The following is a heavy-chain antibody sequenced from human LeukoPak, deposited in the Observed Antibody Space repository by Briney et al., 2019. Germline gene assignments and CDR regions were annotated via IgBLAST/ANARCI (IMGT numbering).Heavy chain of an antibody. CDR3: ARDGDGMVRGAIDY. Sequence: GGSLRLSCAASGFTFSSYAMSWVRQAPGKGLEWVSAISGSGGSTYYADSVKGRFTISRDNAKNSLYLQMNSLRAEDTAVYYCARDGDGMVRGAIDYWGQGTLVTVSS. CDR2: ISGSGGST. CDR1: GFTFSSYA. J-gene: IGHJ4*02. D-gene: IGHD3-10*01. V-gene: IGHV3-23*01.